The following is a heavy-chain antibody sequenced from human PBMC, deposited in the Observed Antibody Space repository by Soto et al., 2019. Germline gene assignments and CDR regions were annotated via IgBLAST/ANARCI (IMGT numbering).Heavy chain of an antibody. J-gene: IGHJ3*01. CDR3: ARSPGGYYID. CDR2: INTDGSST. CDR1: GFSFSSYW. Sequence: EVQLVESGGGLVQPGGSLRLSCADSGFSFSSYWMHWVRQGPGKGLVWVSRINTDGSSTNYADSVKGRFTISRDNAKNTGYLKMNSLRAEDTAVYYCARSPGGYYIDWGQGTMVTVSS. V-gene: IGHV3-74*01. D-gene: IGHD3-9*01.